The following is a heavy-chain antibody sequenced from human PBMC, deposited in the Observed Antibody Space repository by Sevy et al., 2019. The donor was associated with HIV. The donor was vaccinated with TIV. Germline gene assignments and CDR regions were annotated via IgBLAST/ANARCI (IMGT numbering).Heavy chain of an antibody. CDR1: GFIFSNYA. D-gene: IGHD3-22*01. Sequence: GGSLRLSCAASGFIFSNYAMTWVRQAPGRGLEWVAIISADGGFKYYADSVKGRFTISRDNSDNTLSLQMNSLRTEESALYYCARENYYDSTSLGSFDVWGQGTMVTVSS. J-gene: IGHJ3*01. CDR3: ARENYYDSTSLGSFDV. V-gene: IGHV3-30-3*01. CDR2: ISADGGFK.